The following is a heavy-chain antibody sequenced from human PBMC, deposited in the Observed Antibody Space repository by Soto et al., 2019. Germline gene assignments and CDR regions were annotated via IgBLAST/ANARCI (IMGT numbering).Heavy chain of an antibody. CDR3: ARDMGSGWYVDGTLDY. J-gene: IGHJ4*02. Sequence: PGGSLRLSCAASGFTFSSYAMSWVRQAPGKGLEWVSAISGSGGSTYYADSVKGRFTISRDNAKNSLYLQMNSLRAEDTAVYYCARDMGSGWYVDGTLDYWGQGT. V-gene: IGHV3-23*01. D-gene: IGHD6-19*01. CDR1: GFTFSSYA. CDR2: ISGSGGST.